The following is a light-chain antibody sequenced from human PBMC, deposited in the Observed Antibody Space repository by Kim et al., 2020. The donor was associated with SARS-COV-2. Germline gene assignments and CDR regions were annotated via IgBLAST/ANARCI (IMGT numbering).Light chain of an antibody. V-gene: IGLV4-69*01. J-gene: IGLJ3*02. CDR3: QTWGSGIQV. CDR1: SGHSSYT. Sequence: QLVLTQSPSASASLGASVKLTCTLSSGHSSYTIAWHQQQPEKGPRYLMKLNNNKGDGIPDRFSGSSSGAARYLTISSLQSEDEADYYCQTWGSGIQVFGGGTQLTVL. CDR2: LNN.